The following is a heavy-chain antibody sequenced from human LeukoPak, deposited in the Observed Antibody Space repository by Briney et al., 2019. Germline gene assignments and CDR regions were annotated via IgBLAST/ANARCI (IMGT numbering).Heavy chain of an antibody. V-gene: IGHV1-69*04. J-gene: IGHJ4*02. CDR3: ARVAYSGYDFDY. CDR2: IIPILGIA. D-gene: IGHD5-12*01. CDR1: GYTFTGYY. Sequence: ASVKVSCKASGYTFTGYYMHWVRQAPGQGLEWMGRIIPILGIANYAQKFQGRVTITADKSTSTAYMELSSLRSEDTAVYYCARVAYSGYDFDYWGQGTLVTVSS.